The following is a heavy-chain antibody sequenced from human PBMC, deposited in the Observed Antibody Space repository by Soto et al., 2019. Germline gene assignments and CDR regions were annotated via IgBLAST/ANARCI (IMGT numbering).Heavy chain of an antibody. D-gene: IGHD3-10*01. Sequence: QLVKSRGEVKEPGASVQVSCKASGYTFNNYGITWVRQAPGQGLEWLGWISVYNGNKNYAKKVQGRVSMTADTSTSTAHMELRSLQSDDTALYFCARVAITLIRGLKVDFFSMDVWGQGTTVTVSS. V-gene: IGHV1-18*01. CDR1: GYTFNNYG. CDR2: ISVYNGNK. J-gene: IGHJ6*02. CDR3: ARVAITLIRGLKVDFFSMDV.